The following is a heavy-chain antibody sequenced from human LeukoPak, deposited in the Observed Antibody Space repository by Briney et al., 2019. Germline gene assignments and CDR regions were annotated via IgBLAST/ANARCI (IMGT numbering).Heavy chain of an antibody. D-gene: IGHD2-15*01. J-gene: IGHJ4*02. CDR3: ATEYCSGGSCADY. V-gene: IGHV4-4*02. Sequence: SGTLSLTCAVSGGSISSSNWWSWVRQPPGKGLEWIGEIHHSGSTNYNPSLKSRVTISVDKSKNQFSLKPSSVTAADTAVYYCATEYCSGGSCADYWGQGTLVTVSS. CDR1: GGSISSSNW. CDR2: IHHSGST.